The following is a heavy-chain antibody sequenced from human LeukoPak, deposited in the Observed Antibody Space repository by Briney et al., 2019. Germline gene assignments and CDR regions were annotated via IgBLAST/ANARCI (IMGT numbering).Heavy chain of an antibody. V-gene: IGHV3-48*03. CDR3: ARLGYYYDSSGHFDY. D-gene: IGHD3-22*01. CDR1: GFTFSSYE. J-gene: IGHJ4*02. CDR2: IGSSGSPI. Sequence: GGSRRLSCAPFGFTFSSYEMNWVRQAPGKGLEWVSYIGSSGSPIYYADSVKGRFTISRDNAKNSLYLQMNSLRAEDTAVYYCARLGYYYDSSGHFDYWGQGTLVTVSS.